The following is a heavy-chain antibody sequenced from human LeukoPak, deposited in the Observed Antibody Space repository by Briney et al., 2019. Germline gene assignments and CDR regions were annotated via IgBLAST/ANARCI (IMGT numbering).Heavy chain of an antibody. V-gene: IGHV1-3*03. CDR2: INAGNGNT. Sequence: ASVKVSCKASGYTFTSYAMHWVRQAPGQRLEWMGWINAGNGNTKYSQEFQGRVTITRDTSASTAYMELSSLRSEDMAVYYCARGAVGASRYHYYYYMDVWGKGTTVTVSS. D-gene: IGHD1-26*01. CDR1: GYTFTSYA. J-gene: IGHJ6*03. CDR3: ARGAVGASRYHYYYYMDV.